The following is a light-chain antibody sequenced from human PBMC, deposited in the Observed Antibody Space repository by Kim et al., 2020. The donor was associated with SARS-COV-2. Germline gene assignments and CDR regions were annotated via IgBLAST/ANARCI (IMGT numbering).Light chain of an antibody. Sequence: VALGKTARITCGRNNIGNKTVHWYQQKPGPAPLLFIYRNNSRPSGIPGRFSGSTSGTTAPLTISSAQAGDEADYYCQVWDSSTYVVFGGGTKLTVL. V-gene: IGLV3-9*01. CDR1: NIGNKT. CDR3: QVWDSSTYVV. CDR2: RNN. J-gene: IGLJ2*01.